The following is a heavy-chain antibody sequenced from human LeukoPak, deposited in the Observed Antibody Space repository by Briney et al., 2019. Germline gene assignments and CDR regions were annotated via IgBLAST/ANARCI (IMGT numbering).Heavy chain of an antibody. J-gene: IGHJ3*02. Sequence: GASVKVSRKASGYTFTGYYMHWVRQAPGQGLEWMGWINPNSGGTNYAQKFQGRVTMTRDTSISTAYMELSSLRSEDTAVYYCARGRKQFSSPCAFDIWGQGTMVTVSS. CDR3: ARGRKQFSSPCAFDI. CDR2: INPNSGGT. V-gene: IGHV1-2*02. D-gene: IGHD6-19*01. CDR1: GYTFTGYY.